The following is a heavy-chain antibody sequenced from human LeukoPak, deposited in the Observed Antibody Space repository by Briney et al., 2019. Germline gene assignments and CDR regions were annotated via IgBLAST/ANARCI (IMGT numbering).Heavy chain of an antibody. CDR1: GYSISSGYY. CDR3: ARLRGTTWFDP. J-gene: IGHJ5*02. V-gene: IGHV4-38-2*02. Sequence: PSETLSLTCTVSGYSISSGYYWGWIRQPPGKGLEWIGSIYHSGSTYYNPSLKSRVTISVDTSKNQFSLKLSSVTAADTAVYYCARLRGTTWFDPWGQGTLVTVSS. CDR2: IYHSGST. D-gene: IGHD1-14*01.